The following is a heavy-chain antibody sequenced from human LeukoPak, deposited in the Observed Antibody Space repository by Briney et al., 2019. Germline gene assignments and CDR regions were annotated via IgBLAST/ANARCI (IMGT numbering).Heavy chain of an antibody. D-gene: IGHD3-10*01. CDR3: ARDVRGSLARGVVYSDYYHYYMDV. CDR1: GGTFSNYA. J-gene: IGHJ6*03. Sequence: SVKVPCKASGGTFSNYAISWVRQAPGQGLEWMGRIIPIFGTADYAQKFQGRVTITTDGSKSTAYMELSSLRSEDTAVYYCARDVRGSLARGVVYSDYYHYYMDVWGEGTTVTVSS. CDR2: IIPIFGTA. V-gene: IGHV1-69*05.